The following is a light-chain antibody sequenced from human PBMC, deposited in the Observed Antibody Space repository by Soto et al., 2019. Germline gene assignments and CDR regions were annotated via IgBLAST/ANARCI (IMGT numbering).Light chain of an antibody. CDR3: CSYAGSRPYV. V-gene: IGLV2-23*01. Sequence: QSALTQPASVSGSPGQSITISCTGTSSDVGSYNLVSWYQQHPGKAPKLMIYEGSKRPSGVSNRFSGSKSGNTASLTISGLQAEDDADYYCCSYAGSRPYVFGPGTKLTVL. CDR2: EGS. J-gene: IGLJ1*01. CDR1: SSDVGSYNL.